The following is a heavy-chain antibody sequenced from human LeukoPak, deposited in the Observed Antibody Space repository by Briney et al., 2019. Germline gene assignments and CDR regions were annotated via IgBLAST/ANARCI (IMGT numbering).Heavy chain of an antibody. Sequence: ASVKVSCKASGYTFTSYAMHWVRQAPGQRLEWMGWINAGNGNTKYSQKFQGRVTITRDTSASTAYMELSSLRSEDTAVYYCARDAPGDSPWWYFDLWGRGTLVTVSS. CDR3: ARDAPGDSPWWYFDL. CDR2: INAGNGNT. J-gene: IGHJ2*01. CDR1: GYTFTSYA. V-gene: IGHV1-3*01. D-gene: IGHD4-17*01.